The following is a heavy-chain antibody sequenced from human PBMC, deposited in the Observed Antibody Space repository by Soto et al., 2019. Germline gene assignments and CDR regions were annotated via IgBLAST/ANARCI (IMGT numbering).Heavy chain of an antibody. D-gene: IGHD2-21*02. Sequence: EVQLLESGGGLVQPGGSLTLSCGVSGFPFGPSTMSWVRQAPGKGLEWVSTISVSVGSTYYADSVQDRFTVSIDISDNTLFLHMTSLIAEDTAVYFCAKRDVPDSRSNAYFYDHWGRGVLVTVS. CDR1: GFPFGPST. CDR2: ISVSVGST. J-gene: IGHJ4*02. CDR3: AKRDVPDSRSNAYFYDH. V-gene: IGHV3-23*01.